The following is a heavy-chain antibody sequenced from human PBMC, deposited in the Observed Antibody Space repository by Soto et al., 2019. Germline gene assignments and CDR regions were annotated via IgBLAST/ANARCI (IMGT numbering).Heavy chain of an antibody. CDR3: ARRLDYGDY. CDR2: SATYNGNT. J-gene: IGHJ4*02. CDR1: GYIFTMYG. Sequence: GPVKVSCKASGYIFTMYGIIWVRQAPGQGLEYMGWSATYNGNTNYARKFQGRVTMTTDTSTNTAYMELRSLTYDDTAVYCCARRLDYGDYWGQGTPVTVSS. V-gene: IGHV1-18*01.